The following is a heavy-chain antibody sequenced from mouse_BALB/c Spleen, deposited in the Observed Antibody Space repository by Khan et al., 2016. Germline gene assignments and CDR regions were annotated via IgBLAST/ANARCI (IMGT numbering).Heavy chain of an antibody. CDR2: ISSGGST. Sequence: EVELVESGGGLVKPGGSLKLSCAASGFTFSSYAMSWVRQTPEKRLHWVASISSGGSTYYPDSVKGRFTISRDNARNILYLQMSSLRSDDTAMYYCAREENAMDYWGQGTSVTVSS. V-gene: IGHV5-6-5*01. CDR1: GFTFSSYA. CDR3: AREENAMDY. J-gene: IGHJ4*01.